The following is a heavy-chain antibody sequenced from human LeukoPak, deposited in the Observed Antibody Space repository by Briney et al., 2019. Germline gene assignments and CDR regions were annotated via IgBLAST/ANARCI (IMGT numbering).Heavy chain of an antibody. CDR1: GGSISSGDYY. V-gene: IGHV4-30-4*01. J-gene: IGHJ4*02. CDR3: ASHMATVYYFDY. Sequence: SETLSLTCTVSGGSISSGDYYWSRIRQPPGKGLEWIGYIYYSGSTYYNPSLKSRVTISVDTSKNQFSLKLSSVTAADTAVYYCASHMATVYYFDYWGQGTLVTVSS. D-gene: IGHD1-14*01. CDR2: IYYSGST.